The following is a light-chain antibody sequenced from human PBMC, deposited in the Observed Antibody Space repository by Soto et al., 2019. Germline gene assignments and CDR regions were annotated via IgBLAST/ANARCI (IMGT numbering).Light chain of an antibody. CDR3: KSYAGSNTYV. J-gene: IGLJ1*01. CDR2: EVV. CDR1: KNDIGVYDF. Sequence: LSQPPSASGSPGQSVTISCTGTKNDIGVYDFVSWYQHHPGKAPRLIIYEVVQRPSGVPDRFSGSKSGNTASLTVSGLQAADEADYFCKSYAGSNTYVFGRGTKVTV. V-gene: IGLV2-8*01.